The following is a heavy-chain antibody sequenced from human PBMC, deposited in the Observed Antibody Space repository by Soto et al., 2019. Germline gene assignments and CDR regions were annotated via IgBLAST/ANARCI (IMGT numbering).Heavy chain of an antibody. V-gene: IGHV1-18*01. CDR2: INGYNGNT. CDR1: GYTFTNYG. D-gene: IGHD3-10*01. CDR3: VRESDGVYYYYGMDV. Sequence: QVQLVQSGDAVKKPGASVKVSCKASGYTFTNYGISWVRQAPGQGLEWMGWINGYNGNTVYTQKIQGRLTMSAETSTATAYMELRSLRSDDTAVYYCVRESDGVYYYYGMDVWGQGTTVIVSS. J-gene: IGHJ6*02.